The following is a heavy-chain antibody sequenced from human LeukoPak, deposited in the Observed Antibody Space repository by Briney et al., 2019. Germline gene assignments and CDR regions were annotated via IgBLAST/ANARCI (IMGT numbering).Heavy chain of an antibody. D-gene: IGHD6-13*01. V-gene: IGHV3-15*01. Sequence: GGSLRLSCAASGFTFSNAWMSWVRQAPGKGLEWVGRIKSKTDGGTTDYAAPVKGRFTIPRDDSKNTLYLQMNSLKTEDTAVYYCTTSSSSWSDDYWGQGTLVTVSS. CDR2: IKSKTDGGTT. CDR1: GFTFSNAW. CDR3: TTSSSSWSDDY. J-gene: IGHJ4*02.